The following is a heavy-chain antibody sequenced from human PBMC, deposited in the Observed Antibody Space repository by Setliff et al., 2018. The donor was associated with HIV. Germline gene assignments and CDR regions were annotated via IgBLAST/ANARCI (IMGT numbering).Heavy chain of an antibody. V-gene: IGHV3-48*01. Sequence: GGSLRLSCAASGYTFSTYSLNWVRQAPGRGLEWISYISSSSWPIYYADSVRGRFTISRDSAKNTLYLQMNSLRAEDTAVYYCAKDGGSSGWSYYYYYYYMDVWGKGTTVTVSS. CDR3: AKDGGSSGWSYYYYYYYMDV. J-gene: IGHJ6*03. CDR1: GYTFSTYS. D-gene: IGHD6-19*01. CDR2: ISSSSWPI.